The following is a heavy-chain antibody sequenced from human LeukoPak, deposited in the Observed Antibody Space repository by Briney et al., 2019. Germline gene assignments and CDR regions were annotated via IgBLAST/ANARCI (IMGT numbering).Heavy chain of an antibody. V-gene: IGHV4-59*01. CDR2: IYYSGTT. D-gene: IGHD5-18*01. CDR1: GGSISSYY. Sequence: SETLSLTCTVPGGSISSYYWSWIRQPPAKGLAWIGYIYYSGTTNYNPSHKSRVTISVDTSKNQFSLKLSSVTAADTAVYYCARDREGGYSYGFRLGDTFDIWGQGTMVTVSS. CDR3: ARDREGGYSYGFRLGDTFDI. J-gene: IGHJ3*02.